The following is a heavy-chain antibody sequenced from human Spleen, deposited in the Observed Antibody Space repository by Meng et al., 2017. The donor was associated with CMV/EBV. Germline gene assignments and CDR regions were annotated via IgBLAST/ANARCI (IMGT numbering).Heavy chain of an antibody. J-gene: IGHJ6*02. CDR2: ISYDGSNK. CDR3: ARAGYCSSTSCYYYYYGMDV. CDR1: GFYFPSYT. V-gene: IGHV3-30*04. D-gene: IGHD2-2*01. Sequence: GESLKISCAASGFYFPSYTMNWVRQAPGKGLEWVAVISYDGSNKYYADSVKGRFTISRDNSKNTLYLQMNSLRAEDTAVYYCARAGYCSSTSCYYYYYGMDVWGQGTTVTVSS.